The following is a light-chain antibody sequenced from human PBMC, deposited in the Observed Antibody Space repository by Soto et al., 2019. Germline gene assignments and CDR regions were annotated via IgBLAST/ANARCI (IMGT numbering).Light chain of an antibody. CDR3: HQYGNSPLT. V-gene: IGKV3-20*01. CDR2: AAS. J-gene: IGKJ4*01. Sequence: EIVLTQSPATLSWSPGERATLCCWASQSVRSGYFAWYQQKPGQAPRLLIVAASDRATDIPDRFSGGGSGTDFTLTISRLEPEDFALYYCHQYGNSPLTFGGGTRLEIK. CDR1: QSVRSGY.